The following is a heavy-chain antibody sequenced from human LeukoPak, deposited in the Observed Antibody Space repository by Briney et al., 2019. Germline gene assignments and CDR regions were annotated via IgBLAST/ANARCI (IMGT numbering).Heavy chain of an antibody. CDR2: IKQDGSEK. D-gene: IGHD6-13*01. J-gene: IGHJ4*02. CDR3: ARDRAVAAAGTGLLGY. CDR1: GFTFSSYW. Sequence: GGSLRLSCAASGFTFSSYWMSWVRRAPGKGLEWVANIKQDGSEKYYVDSVKGRFTISRDNAKNSLYLQMNSLRAEDTAVYYCARDRAVAAAGTGLLGYWGQGTLVTVSS. V-gene: IGHV3-7*01.